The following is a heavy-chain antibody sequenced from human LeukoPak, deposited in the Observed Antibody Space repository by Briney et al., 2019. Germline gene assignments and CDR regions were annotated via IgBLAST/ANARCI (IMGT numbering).Heavy chain of an antibody. V-gene: IGHV3-21*01. Sequence: GGSLRLSCAASGFTFSSYNMNWVRQAPGKGLEWVSFISSSSTYIYYADSVKGRFTISRDNAKNSLYLQMNSLRAEDTAVYYCARGDTTGGYYYYGMDVWGQGTTVTVSS. CDR3: ARGDTTGGYYYYGMDV. CDR1: GFTFSSYN. J-gene: IGHJ6*02. CDR2: ISSSSTYI. D-gene: IGHD1-1*01.